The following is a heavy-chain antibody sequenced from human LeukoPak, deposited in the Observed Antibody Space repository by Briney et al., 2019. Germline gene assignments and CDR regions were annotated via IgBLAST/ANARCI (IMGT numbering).Heavy chain of an antibody. V-gene: IGHV4-39*01. CDR2: IYYSGST. Sequence: SETLSLTCTVSGASISSGDYYWNWIRQPPGKGLEWIGSIYYSGSTYYNPSLKSRVTVSVDTSRNQFSLKLSSVTAADTAVYYCARLPDYDILTGYYSGFDYWGQGTLVTVSS. D-gene: IGHD3-9*01. CDR1: GASISSGDYY. J-gene: IGHJ4*02. CDR3: ARLPDYDILTGYYSGFDY.